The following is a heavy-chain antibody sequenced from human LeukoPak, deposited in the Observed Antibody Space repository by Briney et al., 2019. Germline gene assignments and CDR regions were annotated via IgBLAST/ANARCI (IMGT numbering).Heavy chain of an antibody. V-gene: IGHV3-23*01. Sequence: GGSLRLSCAVSGLTFSTYSMTWVRQGPGKGLEWVSSIYNSGAKIFYADSVKGRFTISRDNSKNMLYLQMNSLTVEDTAVYYCAKDVGPDSGWDRDYWGQGTLVTVSS. J-gene: IGHJ4*02. CDR1: GLTFSTYS. CDR2: IYNSGAKI. CDR3: AKDVGPDSGWDRDY. D-gene: IGHD6-19*01.